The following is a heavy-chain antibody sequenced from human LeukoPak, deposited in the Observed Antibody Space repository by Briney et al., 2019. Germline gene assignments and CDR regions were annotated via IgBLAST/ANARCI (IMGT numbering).Heavy chain of an antibody. D-gene: IGHD5-18*01. Sequence: SETLSLTCAVYGGSFSGYYWSWIRQPPGKGLEWIGEINHSGSTNYNPSLKSRVTISVDTSKNQFSLKVSSVTAADTAVYYCARDAGRGYSYGDRPMDVWGKGTTVTVSS. CDR1: GGSFSGYY. CDR2: INHSGST. J-gene: IGHJ6*04. CDR3: ARDAGRGYSYGDRPMDV. V-gene: IGHV4-34*01.